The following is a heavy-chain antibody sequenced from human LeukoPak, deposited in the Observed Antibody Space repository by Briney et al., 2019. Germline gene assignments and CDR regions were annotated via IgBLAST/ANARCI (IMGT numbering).Heavy chain of an antibody. CDR2: IYDSGST. CDR1: GASISSGSNY. CDR3: AILDMATIDFTY. Sequence: PSQTLSLTCTVSGASISSGSNYWGCIRPPPGKGLEWVGSIYDSGSTYSNPYPNRRVTISGNTSNYQFSLKLSSVTPANTAVYYCAILDMATIDFTYGGQGTLATVPS. J-gene: IGHJ4*02. D-gene: IGHD5-24*01. V-gene: IGHV4-39*01.